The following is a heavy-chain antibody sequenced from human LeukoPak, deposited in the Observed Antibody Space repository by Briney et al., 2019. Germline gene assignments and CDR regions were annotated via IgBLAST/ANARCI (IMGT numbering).Heavy chain of an antibody. V-gene: IGHV1-18*01. D-gene: IGHD2-2*01. CDR2: ISAYNGNT. J-gene: IGHJ4*02. Sequence: ASVKVSCKASGYTLTSYGISWVRQAPGQGLEWMGWISAYNGNTNYAQKLQGRVTMTTDTSTSTAYMELRSLRSDDTAVYYCARKTMDTSCFDYWGQGTLVTVSS. CDR3: ARKTMDTSCFDY. CDR1: GYTLTSYG.